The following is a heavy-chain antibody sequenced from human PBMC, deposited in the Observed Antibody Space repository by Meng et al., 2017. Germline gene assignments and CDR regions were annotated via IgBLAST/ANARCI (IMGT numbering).Heavy chain of an antibody. J-gene: IGHJ4*02. D-gene: IGHD3-10*01. Sequence: GGSLRLSCAASGFTVSSNYMSWVRQAPGKGLEWVSVIYSGGSTYYADSVKGRFTISRDNSKNTLYLQMNSLRAEDTAVYYCARDGYYYGSGSLDYWGQGTLVTVSS. CDR1: GFTVSSNY. CDR2: IYSGGST. CDR3: ARDGYYYGSGSLDY. V-gene: IGHV3-66*02.